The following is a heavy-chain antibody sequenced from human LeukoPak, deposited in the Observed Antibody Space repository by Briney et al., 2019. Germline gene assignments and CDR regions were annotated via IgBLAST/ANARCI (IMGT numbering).Heavy chain of an antibody. CDR1: GGSFSGYY. CDR3: ARISRDYVWGSYRYRNWDRFDY. V-gene: IGHV4-34*01. Sequence: SETLSLTCAVYGGSFSGYYWSWIRQPPGKGLEWSGEINHSGSTNYNPSLKSRVTISVETSKNQFSLKRKSVTAADTAVYYCARISRDYVWGSYRYRNWDRFDYWGQGTLVTVSS. D-gene: IGHD3-16*02. J-gene: IGHJ4*02. CDR2: INHSGST.